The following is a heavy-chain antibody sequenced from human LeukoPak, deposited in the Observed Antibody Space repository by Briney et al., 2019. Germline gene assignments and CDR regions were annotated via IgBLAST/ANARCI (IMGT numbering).Heavy chain of an antibody. CDR1: GFTFSSYG. Sequence: GGSLRLSCAASGFTFSSYGMHWVRQAPGKGLEWVAFIRYDGSNKYYADSVKGRFTISRDNSKNTLYLQMNSLRAEDTAVYYCAKDIRYSSSSWGYFDYWGQGTLVSVSS. CDR3: AKDIRYSSSSWGYFDY. D-gene: IGHD6-6*01. J-gene: IGHJ4*02. CDR2: IRYDGSNK. V-gene: IGHV3-30*02.